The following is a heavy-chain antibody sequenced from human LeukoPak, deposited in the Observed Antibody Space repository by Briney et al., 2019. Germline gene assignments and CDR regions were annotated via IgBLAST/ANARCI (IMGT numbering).Heavy chain of an antibody. Sequence: GGSLRLSCAASGFTFRSYAMHWVRQAPGEGLEWVSVVQYDESTEYYEDSVKGRFTISRDNSKNTLSLQMDSLRAEDTAVYYCARDLAGYYSFDIRGQGTMVTVSS. CDR1: GFTFRSYA. CDR3: ARDLAGYYSFDI. D-gene: IGHD3-9*01. V-gene: IGHV3-33*05. J-gene: IGHJ3*02. CDR2: VQYDESTE.